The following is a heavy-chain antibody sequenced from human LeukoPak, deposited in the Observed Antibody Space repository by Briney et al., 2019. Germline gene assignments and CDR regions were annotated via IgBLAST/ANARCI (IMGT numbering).Heavy chain of an antibody. V-gene: IGHV3-23*01. CDR2: ISGSGGST. CDR1: GFTFSSYA. CDR3: AKDWPDDSSGYFDY. Sequence: GGTLRLSCAASGFTFSSYAMSWVRQAPGKGLEWVSAISGSGGSTYYADSVKGRFTISRDNSKNTLYLQMNSLRAEDTAVCYCAKDWPDDSSGYFDYWGQGTLVTVSS. D-gene: IGHD3-22*01. J-gene: IGHJ4*02.